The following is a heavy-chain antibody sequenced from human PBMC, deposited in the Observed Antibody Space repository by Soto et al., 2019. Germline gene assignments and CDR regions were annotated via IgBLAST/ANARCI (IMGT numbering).Heavy chain of an antibody. J-gene: IGHJ4*02. Sequence: GGSLRLSCAASGFTFSSYSMNWVRQAPGKGLEWVSSISSSSSYIYYADSVKGRFTISRDNAKNSLYLQMNSLRAEDTAVYYCARDYSRAAAGPYFDYWGQGTLVTVSS. CDR3: ARDYSRAAAGPYFDY. D-gene: IGHD6-13*01. V-gene: IGHV3-21*01. CDR1: GFTFSSYS. CDR2: ISSSSSYI.